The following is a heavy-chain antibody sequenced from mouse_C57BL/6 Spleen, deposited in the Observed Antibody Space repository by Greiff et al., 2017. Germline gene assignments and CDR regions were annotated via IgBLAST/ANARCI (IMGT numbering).Heavy chain of an antibody. CDR3: ARGGYYGSSYFAY. D-gene: IGHD1-1*01. V-gene: IGHV1-52*01. Sequence: QVQLKQPGAELVRPGSSVKLSCKASGYTFASYWMHWVKQRPIQGLEWIGNIDPSDSETHYNQKFKDKATLTVDKSSSTAYMQLSSLTSEDSAVYYCARGGYYGSSYFAYWGQGTLVTVSA. CDR1: GYTFASYW. J-gene: IGHJ3*01. CDR2: IDPSDSET.